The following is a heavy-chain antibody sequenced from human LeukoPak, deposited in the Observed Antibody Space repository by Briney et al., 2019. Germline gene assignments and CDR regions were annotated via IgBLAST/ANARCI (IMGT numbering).Heavy chain of an antibody. CDR3: AREGCSSTSCYDHWFDP. V-gene: IGHV4-38-2*02. CDR1: GYSISSGYY. J-gene: IGHJ5*02. Sequence: SETLSLTCAVSGYSISSGYYWGWIRQPPGKGLEWIGSIYHSGSIYYNPSLKSRVTTSVDTSKNQFSLKLSSVTAADTAVYYCAREGCSSTSCYDHWFDPWGQGTLVTVSS. CDR2: IYHSGSI. D-gene: IGHD2-2*01.